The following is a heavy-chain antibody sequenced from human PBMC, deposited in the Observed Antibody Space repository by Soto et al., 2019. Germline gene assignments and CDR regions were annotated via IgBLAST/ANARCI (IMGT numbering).Heavy chain of an antibody. D-gene: IGHD3-10*01. CDR1: GFSFRSYG. CDR2: IWDDGSKM. Sequence: QVQLVESGGGVVQPGTSLRLSCTASGFSFRSYGMHWVRQAPGKALEWVALIWDDGSKMYYGDSVKGRFTISRDNSRNTYYLHMNSLRGEDTAVYYCVRDRTTMLRGPRVSFDYWGQGTLVTVSS. J-gene: IGHJ4*02. V-gene: IGHV3-33*01. CDR3: VRDRTTMLRGPRVSFDY.